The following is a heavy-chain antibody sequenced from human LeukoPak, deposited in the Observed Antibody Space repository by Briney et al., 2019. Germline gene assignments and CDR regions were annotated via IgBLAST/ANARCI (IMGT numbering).Heavy chain of an antibody. CDR2: IYTTGMT. V-gene: IGHV4-4*07. CDR3: VRHGYTASHFFLDY. Sequence: SETLSLTCTVSTASINSYYWGWVRQPAGRGLEWIGRIYTTGMTQYDPSLQSRVTMSVDTSQKQFSLNLRSVTAADTAIYFCVRHGYTASHFFLDYWSQGALVTVCS. CDR1: TASINSYY. J-gene: IGHJ4*02. D-gene: IGHD5-18*01.